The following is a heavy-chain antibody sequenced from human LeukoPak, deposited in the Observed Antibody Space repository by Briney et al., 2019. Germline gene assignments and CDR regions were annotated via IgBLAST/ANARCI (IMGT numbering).Heavy chain of an antibody. CDR1: EFTFRSYA. CDR3: AKVDSSGYYYDEYFQH. V-gene: IGHV3-30-3*01. J-gene: IGHJ1*01. Sequence: GGSLRLSCAASEFTFRSYAMHWVRQAPGKGLEWVAIISYDGSNKYYADSVKGRFTISRDNSKNTLYLQMNSLRAEDTAVYYCAKVDSSGYYYDEYFQHWGQGTLVTVSS. D-gene: IGHD3-22*01. CDR2: ISYDGSNK.